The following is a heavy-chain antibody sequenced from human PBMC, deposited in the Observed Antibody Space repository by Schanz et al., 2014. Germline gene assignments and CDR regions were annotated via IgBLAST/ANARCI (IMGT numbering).Heavy chain of an antibody. J-gene: IGHJ6*02. CDR1: GYSFTTYA. D-gene: IGHD6-19*01. V-gene: IGHV1-69*09. CDR3: TRLRRADPNGFDV. Sequence: QVQLVQSGSELKKPGASVKVSCKASGYSFTTYAMNWVRQAPGQGLEWLGRIMPLRGIGNNAWKFQDRLTITADKSMNITYMELSSLGTEDTAVYYCTRLRRADPNGFDVWGQGTTVTVS. CDR2: IMPLRGIG.